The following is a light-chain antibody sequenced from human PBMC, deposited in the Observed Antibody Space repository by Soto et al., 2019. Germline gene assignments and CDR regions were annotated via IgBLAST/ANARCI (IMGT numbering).Light chain of an antibody. Sequence: DIHITQSPSTLSASGGDRVTLTCRASQSISSWLAWYQQKPGKAPKLLIYDASSLESGVPSRFSGSGSGTEFTLTISSPQPDDFATYYCQQYNSYPYTLGQGTKVDIK. J-gene: IGKJ2*01. V-gene: IGKV1-5*01. CDR1: QSISSW. CDR2: DAS. CDR3: QQYNSYPYT.